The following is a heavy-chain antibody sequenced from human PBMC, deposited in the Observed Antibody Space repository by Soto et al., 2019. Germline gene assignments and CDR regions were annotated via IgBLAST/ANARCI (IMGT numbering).Heavy chain of an antibody. D-gene: IGHD3-10*01. Sequence: QVQLQESGPGLVKPSETLSLTCAVSGGSISGGTWWSWVRQPPGKGLEWSGQIYHNENTEYNPSLESRVTISADKSKNQFSLRMSSVTAADTAVYYCARHGGFNLQYWGQGALVTVSS. CDR3: ARHGGFNLQY. CDR1: GGSISGGTW. J-gene: IGHJ4*02. V-gene: IGHV4-4*02. CDR2: IYHNENT.